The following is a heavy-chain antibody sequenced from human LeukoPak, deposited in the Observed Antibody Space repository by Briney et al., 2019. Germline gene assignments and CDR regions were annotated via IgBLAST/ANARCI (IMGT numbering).Heavy chain of an antibody. V-gene: IGHV4-4*07. CDR3: ASTYYYDSSGYLDY. Sequence: PSETLSLTCTVSGGSLSSYYWSWIRQPAGKGLEWIGRIYTSGSTNYNPSLKSRVTMSIDTSKNQFSLKMSSVTAADTAVYYCASTYYYDSSGYLDYWGQGTLVTASS. J-gene: IGHJ4*02. CDR1: GGSLSSYY. D-gene: IGHD3-22*01. CDR2: IYTSGST.